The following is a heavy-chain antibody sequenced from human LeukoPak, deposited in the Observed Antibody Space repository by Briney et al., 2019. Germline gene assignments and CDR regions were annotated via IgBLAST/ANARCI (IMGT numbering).Heavy chain of an antibody. V-gene: IGHV3-7*01. J-gene: IGHJ4*02. Sequence: PGGSLRLSCAASGFTFSSYWMSWVRQAPGKGLEWVANIKQDGSEKYYVDSVKGRFTISRDNAKNSLYLQMNSLRAEDTAVYYCARDPPDYDSSGYYYWGQGTLVTVSS. CDR2: IKQDGSEK. CDR1: GFTFSSYW. D-gene: IGHD3-22*01. CDR3: ARDPPDYDSSGYYY.